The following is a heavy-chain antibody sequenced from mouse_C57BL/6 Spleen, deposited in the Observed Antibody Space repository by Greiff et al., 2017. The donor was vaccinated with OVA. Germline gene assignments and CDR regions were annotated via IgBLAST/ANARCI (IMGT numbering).Heavy chain of an antibody. CDR3: TAPSMVSRGDD. Sequence: VQLQQSGAELVRPGASVKLSCTASGFNIKDDYMHWVKQRPEQGLEWIGWIDPENGDTEYASKFQGKATITADTSSNTAYLQLSSLTSEDTAVYYCTAPSMVSRGDDWGQGTSVTVSS. CDR1: GFNIKDDY. D-gene: IGHD2-9*01. J-gene: IGHJ4*01. V-gene: IGHV14-4*01. CDR2: IDPENGDT.